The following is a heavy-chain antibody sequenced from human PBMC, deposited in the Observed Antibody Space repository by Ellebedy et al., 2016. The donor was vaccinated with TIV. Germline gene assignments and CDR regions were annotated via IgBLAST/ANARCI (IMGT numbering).Heavy chain of an antibody. J-gene: IGHJ4*02. V-gene: IGHV3-7*02. CDR3: ARAPRRDSGSEYFDY. CDR1: CFPXXXYW. CDR2: IKYDGSEK. D-gene: IGHD1-26*01. Sequence: GESLKISFGASCFPXXXYWXXXFRPXXGKGLELLPNIKYDGSEKYYAASVKGRFTISRDNAKNSLYLQMNSLRAEDTAVYYCARAPRRDSGSEYFDYWGQGTLVTVSS.